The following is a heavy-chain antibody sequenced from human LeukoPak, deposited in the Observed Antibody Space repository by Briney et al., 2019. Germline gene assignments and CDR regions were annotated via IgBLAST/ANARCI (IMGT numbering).Heavy chain of an antibody. Sequence: ASVKVSCKASGYTFTSYDINWVRQATGQGLEWMGWMNPNSGNTGYAQKFQGRVTITRNTSMSTACMELSSVTAADTAVYYCARVLAATQIDIWGQGKMVTVSS. V-gene: IGHV1-8*03. CDR1: GYTFTSYD. CDR3: ARVLAATQIDI. J-gene: IGHJ3*02. CDR2: MNPNSGNT.